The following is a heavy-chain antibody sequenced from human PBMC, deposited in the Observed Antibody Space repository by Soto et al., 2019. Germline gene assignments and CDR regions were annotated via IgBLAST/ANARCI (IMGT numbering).Heavy chain of an antibody. CDR1: VASISSYN. Sequence: ETLSLTCSVSVASISSYNWNWVRQSAGKGPEWVGRLNIAGTINYNPSLKSRITMSMDTSKNQISLHLRSVTAADTAMYYCARDRGEYTSSWFWYFSHWGHGTLVTSPQ. V-gene: IGHV4-4*07. D-gene: IGHD6-13*01. J-gene: IGHJ2*01. CDR3: ARDRGEYTSSWFWYFSH. CDR2: LNIAGTI.